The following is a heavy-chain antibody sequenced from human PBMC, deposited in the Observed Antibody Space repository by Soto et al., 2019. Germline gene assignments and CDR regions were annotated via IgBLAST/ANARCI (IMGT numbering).Heavy chain of an antibody. CDR2: IIANNGNA. V-gene: IGHV1-18*01. Sequence: ASVKVSCKASGYTFTSYGISWVRQAPGQGLEWMGWIIANNGNANYAQKLQGRVTITADKSTSTAYMELSSLRSEDTAVYYCAREYCSSTSCTGFDIWGQGTMVTVSS. D-gene: IGHD2-2*01. CDR3: AREYCSSTSCTGFDI. J-gene: IGHJ3*02. CDR1: GYTFTSYG.